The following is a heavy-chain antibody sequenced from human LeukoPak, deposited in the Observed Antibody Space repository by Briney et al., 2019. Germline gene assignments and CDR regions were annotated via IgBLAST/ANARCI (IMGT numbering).Heavy chain of an antibody. CDR3: ARFANWNDSWFDP. Sequence: SETLSLTCAVYGGSFSGYYWSWIRQPPGKGLEWIGEINHSGSTNYNPSLKSRVTISVDTSKNQFSLKLSSVTAADTAVYYCARFANWNDSWFDPWGQGTLVTVSS. CDR1: GGSFSGYY. V-gene: IGHV4-34*01. D-gene: IGHD1-1*01. CDR2: INHSGST. J-gene: IGHJ5*02.